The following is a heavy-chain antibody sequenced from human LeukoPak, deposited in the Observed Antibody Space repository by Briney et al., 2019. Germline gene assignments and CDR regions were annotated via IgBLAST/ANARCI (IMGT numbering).Heavy chain of an antibody. V-gene: IGHV1-69*05. Sequence: ASVKVSCKASGGTFSSYAISWVRQAPGQGLEWMGGIIPIFGTANYAQKFQGRVTITTDESTSTAYMELSSLRSEDTAVYYCARGDALLGPSSSSAFDYWGQGTLVTVSS. D-gene: IGHD6-6*01. CDR3: ARGDALLGPSSSSAFDY. J-gene: IGHJ4*02. CDR2: IIPIFGTA. CDR1: GGTFSSYA.